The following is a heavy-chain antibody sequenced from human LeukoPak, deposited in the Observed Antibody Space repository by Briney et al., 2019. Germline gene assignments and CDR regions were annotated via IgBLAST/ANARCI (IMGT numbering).Heavy chain of an antibody. D-gene: IGHD1-26*01. V-gene: IGHV3-30*03. CDR1: GFTFSSYG. J-gene: IGHJ4*02. CDR2: ISYDGSNK. CDR3: ARAGHIRRGSPFLD. Sequence: PGRSLRLSCAASGFTFSSYGMHWVRQAPGKGLEWVAVISYDGSNKYYADSVKGRFTISRDNSKNTLYLQMNSLRAEDTAVYYCARAGHIRRGSPFLDWGQGTLVTVSS.